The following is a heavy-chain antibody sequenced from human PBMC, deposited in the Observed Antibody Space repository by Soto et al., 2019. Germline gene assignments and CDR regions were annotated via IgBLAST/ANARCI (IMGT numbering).Heavy chain of an antibody. V-gene: IGHV1-18*01. D-gene: IGHD6-13*01. CDR2: ISAYNGNT. Sequence: ASVKVSCKASGYTFTSYGISWVRQAPGQGLEWMGWISAYNGNTNYAQKLQGRVTMTTDTSTSTAYMELRSLRPDDTAVYYCARDRGNIAAAGFNWFDPWGQGTLVTVSS. CDR1: GYTFTSYG. CDR3: ARDRGNIAAAGFNWFDP. J-gene: IGHJ5*02.